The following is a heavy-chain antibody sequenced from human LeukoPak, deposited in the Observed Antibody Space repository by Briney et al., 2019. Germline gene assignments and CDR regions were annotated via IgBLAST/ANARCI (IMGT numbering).Heavy chain of an antibody. J-gene: IGHJ4*02. V-gene: IGHV4-34*01. Sequence: SETLSRTCAGYGGSFSGYYWSWIRQPPGKGLEWIGEINHSGSTNYNPSLKSRVTISVDTSKDQFSLKLSSVTAADTAVYYCARILRAAKDYWGQGTLVTVSS. D-gene: IGHD2-15*01. CDR1: GGSFSGYY. CDR2: INHSGST. CDR3: ARILRAAKDY.